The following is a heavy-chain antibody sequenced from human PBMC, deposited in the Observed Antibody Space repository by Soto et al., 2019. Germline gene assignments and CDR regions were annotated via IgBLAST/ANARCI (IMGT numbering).Heavy chain of an antibody. J-gene: IGHJ4*02. CDR3: VSDRRYGHASVPYS. CDR2: ISYDGGLQ. D-gene: IGHD5-18*01. CDR1: GFTFTSYG. Sequence: QAHLVESGGGVVQPGRSLRLSCAASGFTFTSYGMHWVRQAPGTRLEWVAVISYDGGLQHYADSVKGRFTISRDNSKNMVLLQMNCLRAEDTAVYYRVSDRRYGHASVPYSWGQGTLVSVSS. V-gene: IGHV3-30*03.